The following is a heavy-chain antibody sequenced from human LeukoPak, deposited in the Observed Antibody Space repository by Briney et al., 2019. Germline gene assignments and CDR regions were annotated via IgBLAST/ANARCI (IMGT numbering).Heavy chain of an antibody. J-gene: IGHJ4*02. CDR2: FDPEDPEDGEA. D-gene: IGHD6-13*01. CDR3: TTGKIYCSSCSDDY. Sequence: ASVKVSCKVSGYTLTELSMHWVRQAPGKGLEWMGGFDPEDPEDGEAIYAQRFQGRVTMTEDTSTDTAYMELSSLRSEDTAVYYCTTGKIYCSSCSDDYWGQGALVTVSS. V-gene: IGHV1-24*01. CDR1: GYTLTELS.